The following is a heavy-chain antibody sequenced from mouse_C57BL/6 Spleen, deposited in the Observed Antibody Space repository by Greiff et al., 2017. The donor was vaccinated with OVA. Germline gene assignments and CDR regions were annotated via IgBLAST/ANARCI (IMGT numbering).Heavy chain of an antibody. J-gene: IGHJ4*01. D-gene: IGHD1-1*01. Sequence: EVQLVESGPELVKPGASVKMSCKASGYTFTDYNMHWVKQSHGKSLEWIGYINPNNGGTSYNQKFKGKATLTVNKSSSTAYMELRSLTSEDSAVYYCASLEVIATVVEEGYYAMDYWGQGTSVTVST. CDR1: GYTFTDYN. CDR2: INPNNGGT. V-gene: IGHV1-22*01. CDR3: ASLEVIATVVEEGYYAMDY.